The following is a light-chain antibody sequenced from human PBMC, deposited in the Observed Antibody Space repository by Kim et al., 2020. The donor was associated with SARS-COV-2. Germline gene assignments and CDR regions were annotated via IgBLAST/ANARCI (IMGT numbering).Light chain of an antibody. CDR1: QDINTW. CDR3: QQANSFPPWT. V-gene: IGKV1-12*01. J-gene: IGKJ1*01. CDR2: GGS. Sequence: IQLTQSPSSVSASVGDRVTITCRACQDINTWLGWYQQKPGRAPKLLIYGGSNLQSGVPSRFSGSGSGTDFTLTISRLQPDDCATYYCQQANSFPPWTFGQGTKVDIK.